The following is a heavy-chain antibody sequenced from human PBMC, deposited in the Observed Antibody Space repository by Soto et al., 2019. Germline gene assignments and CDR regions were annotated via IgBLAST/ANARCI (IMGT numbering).Heavy chain of an antibody. CDR1: GFTFSSYS. CDR2: ISSSSSTI. V-gene: IGHV3-48*02. CDR3: ARDAPQDFRWSGYYIGDWYFDL. J-gene: IGHJ2*01. D-gene: IGHD3-3*01. Sequence: EVQLVESGGGLVQPGGSLRLSCAASGFTFSSYSMNWVRQAPGKGLEWVSYISSSSSTIYYAASVKGRFTISRDNAKNSLYLQMNSLRDEDTAVYYCARDAPQDFRWSGYYIGDWYFDLWGRGTLVTVSS.